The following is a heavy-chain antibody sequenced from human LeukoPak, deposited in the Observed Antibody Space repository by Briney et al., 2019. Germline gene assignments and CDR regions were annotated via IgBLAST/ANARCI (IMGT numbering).Heavy chain of an antibody. V-gene: IGHV3-48*01. D-gene: IGHD3-22*01. CDR1: GFTLSSYS. CDR2: ISSSSSTI. Sequence: PGGSLRLSCGASGFTLSSYSMHWVRQAPGKGLEWVSYISSSSSTIYYADSVKGRFTISRDNAKNSLYLQMNSLRAEDTAVYYCASSYYDSSGPGGADYWGQGTLVTVSS. J-gene: IGHJ4*02. CDR3: ASSYYDSSGPGGADY.